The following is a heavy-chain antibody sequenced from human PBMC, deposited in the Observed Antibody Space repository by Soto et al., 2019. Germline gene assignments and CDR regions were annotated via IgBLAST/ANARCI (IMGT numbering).Heavy chain of an antibody. V-gene: IGHV1-18*04. CDR2: ISAYNGNT. CDR3: ARVRLPSTYYDFWSGYRYYFDY. J-gene: IGHJ4*02. D-gene: IGHD3-3*01. CDR1: GYTFTSYG. Sequence: QVQLVQSGAEAKKPGASVKVSCKASGYTFTSYGISWVRQAPGQGLEWMGWISAYNGNTNYAQKLQGRVTMTTDTSTRTAYMELRSLISDDTDVYYCARVRLPSTYYDFWSGYRYYFDYWGQGSLVTVSS.